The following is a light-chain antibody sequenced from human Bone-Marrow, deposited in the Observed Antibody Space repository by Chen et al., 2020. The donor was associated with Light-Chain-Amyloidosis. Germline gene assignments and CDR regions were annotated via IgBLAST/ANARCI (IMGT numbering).Light chain of an antibody. J-gene: IGLJ3*02. CDR3: QVWDRSSDRPV. CDR2: DDS. Sequence: SYLLTQPSAVSVAPGQTATNACAGNHIGSTSVHWYQQTPGQAPLLVVYDDSDRPSGIPERLSGSNSGNTATLTISRVEAGDEADYYCQVWDRSSDRPVFGGGTKLTVL. V-gene: IGLV3-21*02. CDR1: HIGSTS.